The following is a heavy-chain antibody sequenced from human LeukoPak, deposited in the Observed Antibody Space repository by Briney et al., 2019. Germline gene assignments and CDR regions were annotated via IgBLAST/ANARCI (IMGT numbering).Heavy chain of an antibody. CDR2: LFTGGGRT. D-gene: IGHD3-10*01. V-gene: IGHV3-23*03. J-gene: IGHJ4*02. CDR3: AKECDYSPGNKLDL. Sequence: RGSLRLSCAASGFTSNNYLMSWVRHAPGKGLWRGSVLFTGGGRTLYADSVKGGVTISGDTSRTTRYLQMNGLRAEDTAVYYCAKECDYSPGNKLDLWGQGTLVTVSS. CDR1: GFTSNNYL.